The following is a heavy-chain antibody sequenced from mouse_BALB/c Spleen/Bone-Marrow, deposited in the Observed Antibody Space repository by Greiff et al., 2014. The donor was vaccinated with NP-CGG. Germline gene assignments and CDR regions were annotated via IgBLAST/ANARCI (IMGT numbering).Heavy chain of an antibody. CDR1: GFSLTSYV. Sequence: VQLQQSGPDLVAPSQSLSLTCTVSGFSLTSYVLHWVRQPPGKGLEWLGVIWSDGSTTYNSALKSRLSISKDNSKRQVLLKMNSLQTDDTAMYYCARSGTDYAMDYWGQGTSVTVSS. D-gene: IGHD4-1*01. V-gene: IGHV2-6-2*01. J-gene: IGHJ4*01. CDR3: ARSGTDYAMDY. CDR2: IWSDGST.